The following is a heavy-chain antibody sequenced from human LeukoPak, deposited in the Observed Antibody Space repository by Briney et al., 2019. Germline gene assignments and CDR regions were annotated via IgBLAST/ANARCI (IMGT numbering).Heavy chain of an antibody. CDR1: GFTFSDYW. J-gene: IGHJ4*02. Sequence: PGGSLRLSCSASGFTFSDYWMMWVRQAPGKGLEWVGNIRQDDSEKNYVDSVKGRFTISRDNSKNTLYLQMNSLRAEDTAVYYCAKAREGATVFFDYWGQGTLVTVSS. CDR3: AKAREGATVFFDY. CDR2: IRQDDSEK. D-gene: IGHD1-26*01. V-gene: IGHV3-7*03.